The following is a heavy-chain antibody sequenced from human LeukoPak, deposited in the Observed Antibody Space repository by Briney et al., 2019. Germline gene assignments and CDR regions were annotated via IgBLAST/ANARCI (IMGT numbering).Heavy chain of an antibody. CDR1: GFTFSSYS. V-gene: IGHV3-48*04. Sequence: PGGSLRLSCAASGFTFSSYSMNWVRQAPGKGLEWVSYISSSSSTIYYADSVKGRFTISRDNAKNSLYLQMNSLRAEDTAVYYCARERVGCSSTSCYSWTGFDPWGQGTLVTVSS. D-gene: IGHD2-2*01. J-gene: IGHJ5*02. CDR3: ARERVGCSSTSCYSWTGFDP. CDR2: ISSSSSTI.